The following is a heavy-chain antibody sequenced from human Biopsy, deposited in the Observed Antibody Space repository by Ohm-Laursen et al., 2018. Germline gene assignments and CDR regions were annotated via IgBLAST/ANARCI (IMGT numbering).Heavy chain of an antibody. CDR3: ARVGFSSTWPPDRHDAFDI. CDR1: AYTLTDYY. Sequence: SSVKVSCKASAYTLTDYYLHWVRQAPGQGLEWMGWINPDSGGTNYAQKFQGRVTMTRDTSISTVQMELSSLRSDDTAVYYCARVGFSSTWPPDRHDAFDIWGQGTRVTVSS. J-gene: IGHJ3*02. CDR2: INPDSGGT. D-gene: IGHD6-13*01. V-gene: IGHV1-2*02.